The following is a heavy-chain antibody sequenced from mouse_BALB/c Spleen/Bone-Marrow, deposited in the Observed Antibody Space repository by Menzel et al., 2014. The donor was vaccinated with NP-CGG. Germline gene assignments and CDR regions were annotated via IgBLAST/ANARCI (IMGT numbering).Heavy chain of an antibody. CDR1: GFSLTSYG. Sequence: LQLVESGPGLVAPSQSLSITCTVSGFSLTSYGVHWVRQPPGKGLEWLGVIWAGGSTNYNSAVMSRLSISKDNSKSQIFLKMNSLQTDDTAMYYCARDWLRRAMNYWGQGSSVTVSS. CDR2: IWAGGST. CDR3: ARDWLRRAMNY. V-gene: IGHV2-9*02. D-gene: IGHD2-2*01. J-gene: IGHJ4*01.